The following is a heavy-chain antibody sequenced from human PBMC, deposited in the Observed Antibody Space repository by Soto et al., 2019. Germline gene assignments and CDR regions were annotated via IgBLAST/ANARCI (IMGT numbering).Heavy chain of an antibody. CDR2: VYYSGST. J-gene: IGHJ4*01. V-gene: IGHV4-30-4*01. CDR3: ARLFVSSCSKRGYFFDS. D-gene: IGHD6-19*01. CDR1: GDSMNSGDYY. Sequence: SETLSLTCTVSGDSMNSGDYYWSWVRQPPGKGLEWIGYVYYSGSTYYNPSLKSRISISVAKNRFSLKLTSVTAADTAVYFCARLFVSSCSKRGYFFDSWGHGSLVIVSS.